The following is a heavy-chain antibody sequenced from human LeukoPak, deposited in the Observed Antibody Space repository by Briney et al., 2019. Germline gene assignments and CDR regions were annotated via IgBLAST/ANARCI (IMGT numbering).Heavy chain of an antibody. CDR1: GGSISSYY. CDR3: ARSCSSTSCYLGFDY. CDR2: IYYSGST. J-gene: IGHJ4*02. Sequence: SKTLSLTCTVSGGSISSYYWSWIRQPPGKGLEWIGYIYYSGSTNYNPSLKSRATISVDTSKNQFSLKLSSVTAADTAVYYCARSCSSTSCYLGFDYWGQGTLVTVSS. D-gene: IGHD2-2*01. V-gene: IGHV4-59*08.